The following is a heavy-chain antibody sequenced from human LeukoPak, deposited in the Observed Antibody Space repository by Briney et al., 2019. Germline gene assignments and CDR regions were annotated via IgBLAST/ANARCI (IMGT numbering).Heavy chain of an antibody. CDR3: ARIVGIASRGYFDY. V-gene: IGHV1-69*13. Sequence: SVKVSCKASGYTFTGYYMHWVRQAPGQGPEWMGGIIPIFGTTNYAQKFQGRVTITADGSTSTAYMELSSLRSEDTAVYYCARIVGIASRGYFDYWGQGTLVTVSS. J-gene: IGHJ4*02. CDR1: GYTFTGYY. CDR2: IIPIFGTT. D-gene: IGHD3-10*01.